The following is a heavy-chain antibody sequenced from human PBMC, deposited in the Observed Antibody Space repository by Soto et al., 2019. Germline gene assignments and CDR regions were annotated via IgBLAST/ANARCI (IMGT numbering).Heavy chain of an antibody. D-gene: IGHD1-7*01. V-gene: IGHV1-18*01. CDR1: GYTFSSYG. CDR2: ISSYNGNT. Sequence: QVQLLQSGAEVKKPGASVRVSCKASGYTFSSYGFSWVRQAPGQGLEWMGWISSYNGNTNYAQNLQGRVTMTTDTSASTAYMELRSLRSDDTAVYYCARDETGTTPFDYWGQGTLVTVSS. CDR3: ARDETGTTPFDY. J-gene: IGHJ4*02.